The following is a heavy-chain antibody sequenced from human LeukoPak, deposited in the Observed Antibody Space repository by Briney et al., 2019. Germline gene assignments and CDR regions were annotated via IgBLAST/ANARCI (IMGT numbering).Heavy chain of an antibody. V-gene: IGHV4-38-2*02. CDR3: ARGIWGAVVPAATALNWFDP. Sequence: SETLSLTCTVSGYSLSRGYYWGWSRPPPGKGREGIGSIYQSGSTNYNPPLKSRVTISVDTSKNQFSLKLSSVTAADTAVYYCARGIWGAVVPAATALNWFDPWGQGTLVTVSS. CDR2: IYQSGST. J-gene: IGHJ5*02. D-gene: IGHD2-2*01. CDR1: GYSLSRGYY.